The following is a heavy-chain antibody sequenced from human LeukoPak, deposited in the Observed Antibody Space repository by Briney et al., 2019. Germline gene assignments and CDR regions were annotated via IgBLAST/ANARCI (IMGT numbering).Heavy chain of an antibody. CDR2: IYTSGST. Sequence: PSETLSLTCTVSGGSISSYYWSWIRQPPGKGLEWIGRIYTSGSTNYNPSLKSRVTMSVDTSKNQFSLKLSSVTAADTAVYYCAREPPVYYYYMDVWDKGTTVTVSS. CDR3: AREPPVYYYYMDV. V-gene: IGHV4-4*07. CDR1: GGSISSYY. J-gene: IGHJ6*03.